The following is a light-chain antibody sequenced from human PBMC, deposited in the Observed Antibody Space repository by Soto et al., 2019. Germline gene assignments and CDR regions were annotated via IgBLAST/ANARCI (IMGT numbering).Light chain of an antibody. CDR3: QQYNSYSHT. CDR1: QSISSW. Sequence: DIQMTQSPSTLSASVGDRVTITCRASQSISSWLAWYQQKPGKAPKLLIYDASSLESGVPSRFSGSGSVTEFTLTISRLQPDDFATYYCQQYNSYSHTFGQGTKLEIK. J-gene: IGKJ2*01. CDR2: DAS. V-gene: IGKV1-5*01.